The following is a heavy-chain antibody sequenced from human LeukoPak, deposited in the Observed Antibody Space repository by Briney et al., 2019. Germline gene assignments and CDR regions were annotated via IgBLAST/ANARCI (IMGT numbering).Heavy chain of an antibody. CDR2: IYHSGST. V-gene: IGHV4-4*02. Sequence: PSGTLSLTCAVSGGSISSSNWWSWVRQPPGKGLEWIGEIYHSGSTNYNPSLKSRVTISVDTSKNQFSLKLSSVTAADTAVYYCATFGEFNSEPNQGNWFDPWGQGTLVTVSS. CDR3: ATFGEFNSEPNQGNWFDP. D-gene: IGHD3-10*01. J-gene: IGHJ5*02. CDR1: GGSISSSNW.